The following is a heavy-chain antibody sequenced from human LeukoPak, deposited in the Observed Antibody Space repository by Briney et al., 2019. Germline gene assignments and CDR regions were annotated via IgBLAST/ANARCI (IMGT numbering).Heavy chain of an antibody. J-gene: IGHJ4*02. Sequence: TASQTLSLTCTVSGGSISSSGYYWSWIRQHPGKGLEWIGYIYYSGSTYYNPSLKSRVTISVDTSKNQFSLKLSSVTAADTAVYYCARVPKVVPAAVYYFDYWGQGTLVTVSS. D-gene: IGHD2-2*01. V-gene: IGHV4-31*03. CDR3: ARVPKVVPAAVYYFDY. CDR1: GGSISSSGYY. CDR2: IYYSGST.